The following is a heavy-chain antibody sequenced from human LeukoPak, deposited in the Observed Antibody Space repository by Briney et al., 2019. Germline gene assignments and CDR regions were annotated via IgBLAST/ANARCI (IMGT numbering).Heavy chain of an antibody. J-gene: IGHJ4*02. CDR1: GFTFSSYA. D-gene: IGHD6-19*01. Sequence: PGGSLRLSCAASGFTFSSYAMHWVRQAPGKGLEWVAVISYDGSNKYYADSVKGQFTISRDNSKNTLYLQMNSLRAEDTAVYYCARTDTVAGPYDYWGQGTLVTVSS. CDR3: ARTDTVAGPYDY. V-gene: IGHV3-30-3*01. CDR2: ISYDGSNK.